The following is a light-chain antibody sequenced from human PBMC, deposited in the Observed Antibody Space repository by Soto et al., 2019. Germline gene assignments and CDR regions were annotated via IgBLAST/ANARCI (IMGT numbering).Light chain of an antibody. CDR3: SSYAGSTVV. CDR1: SSDVGGYNY. Sequence: QSVLTQPPSASGSPGQSVTISCTGTSSDVGGYNYVSWYQQHPGKAPKLMIYEVSKRPSGVPDRFSGSKSGNTASLTVSGLQAEDEADYYCSSYAGSTVVFGVGTKLPVL. J-gene: IGLJ2*01. V-gene: IGLV2-8*01. CDR2: EVS.